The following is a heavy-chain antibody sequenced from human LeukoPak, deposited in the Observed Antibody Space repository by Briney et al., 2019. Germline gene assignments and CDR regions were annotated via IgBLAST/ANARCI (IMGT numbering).Heavy chain of an antibody. Sequence: GGSLRLSXAASGSTFRSYGMHWVRQAPGKGLEWVAVIWYDGSNKYYADSAKGRFTISRDSSKNTLYLQMNSLRAEDTAVYYCAKGHYDSSGDDAFDIWGQGTMVTVSS. J-gene: IGHJ3*02. D-gene: IGHD3-22*01. CDR3: AKGHYDSSGDDAFDI. V-gene: IGHV3-33*06. CDR1: GSTFRSYG. CDR2: IWYDGSNK.